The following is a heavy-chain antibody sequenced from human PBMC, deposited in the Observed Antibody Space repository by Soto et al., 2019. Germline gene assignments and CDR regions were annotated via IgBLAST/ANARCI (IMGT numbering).Heavy chain of an antibody. Sequence: SLRLSCAASGFTFSSYGMHWVRQAPGKGLEWVAVIWYDGSNKYYADSVKGRFTISRDNSKNTLYLQMNSLRAEDTAVYYCAREYGWRYYYYMDVWGKGTTVTVSS. CDR1: GFTFSSYG. J-gene: IGHJ6*03. D-gene: IGHD2-15*01. CDR2: IWYDGSNK. V-gene: IGHV3-33*01. CDR3: AREYGWRYYYYMDV.